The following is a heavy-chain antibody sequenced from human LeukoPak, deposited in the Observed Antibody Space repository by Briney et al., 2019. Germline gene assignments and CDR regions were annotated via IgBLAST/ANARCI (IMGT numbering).Heavy chain of an antibody. Sequence: SETLSLTCAVYGGSFSGYYWGWIRQPPGKGLEWIGEINHSGSTNYNPSLKSRVTISVDTSKNQFSLKLTSVTAADRAVYYCARDSGKSVVVTALAFEIWGQGTMVTVSS. D-gene: IGHD2-21*02. V-gene: IGHV4-34*01. J-gene: IGHJ3*02. CDR2: INHSGST. CDR3: ARDSGKSVVVTALAFEI. CDR1: GGSFSGYY.